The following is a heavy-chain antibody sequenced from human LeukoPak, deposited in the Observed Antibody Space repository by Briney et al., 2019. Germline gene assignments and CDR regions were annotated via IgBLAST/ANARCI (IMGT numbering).Heavy chain of an antibody. V-gene: IGHV3-30*04. CDR1: GFTFSSYA. CDR2: ISYDGSNK. D-gene: IGHD3-22*01. Sequence: GESLRLSCAASGFTFSSYAMHWVRQAPGKGLEWVAVISYDGSNKYYADSVKGRFTISRDNSKNTLYLQMNSLRAEDTAVYYCASSNYYDSSGLPYYFDYWGQGTLVTVSS. CDR3: ASSNYYDSSGLPYYFDY. J-gene: IGHJ4*02.